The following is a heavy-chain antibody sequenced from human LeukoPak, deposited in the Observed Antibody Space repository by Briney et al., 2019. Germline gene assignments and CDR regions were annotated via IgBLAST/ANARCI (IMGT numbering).Heavy chain of an antibody. CDR1: GYGFTSYC. J-gene: IGHJ3*01. D-gene: IGHD1-26*01. Sequence: GASLQISCKVSGYGFTSYCIGWVRQLPGKGLEWMGIIYPGDSGPTYSPSFQGQVTISVDKSINTAYLQWSSLQASDTAMYYCGMSGDRVPLQDDVFDVWGQGTMVTVST. CDR3: GMSGDRVPLQDDVFDV. CDR2: IYPGDSGP. V-gene: IGHV5-51*01.